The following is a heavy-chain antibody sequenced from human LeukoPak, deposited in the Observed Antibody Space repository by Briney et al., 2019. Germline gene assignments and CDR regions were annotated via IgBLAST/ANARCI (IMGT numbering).Heavy chain of an antibody. Sequence: GGSLRLSCAASGFIFSSYSMNWVRQAPGKGLEWVSSISSSSSYIYHADSVKGRFTISRDNAKNSLYLQMNSLRAEDTAVYYCAREGFIVGATPYYFDYWGQGTLVTVSS. CDR2: ISSSSSYI. CDR1: GFIFSSYS. D-gene: IGHD1-26*01. V-gene: IGHV3-21*01. J-gene: IGHJ4*02. CDR3: AREGFIVGATPYYFDY.